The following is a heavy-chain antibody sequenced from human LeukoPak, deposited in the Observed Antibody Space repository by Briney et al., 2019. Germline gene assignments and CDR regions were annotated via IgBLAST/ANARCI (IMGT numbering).Heavy chain of an antibody. CDR2: IYYSGST. D-gene: IGHD4-17*01. Sequence: PSETLSLTCTVSGGSISSSSYYWGWIRQPPGKGLEWIGSIYYSGSTYYNPSLKSRVTISVDTSKNQFSLKLSSVTAADTAVYYCALLVDPGGDDYGDYGGAFVEYWGQGTLVTVSS. CDR1: GGSISSSSYY. V-gene: IGHV4-39*07. J-gene: IGHJ4*02. CDR3: ALLVDPGGDDYGDYGGAFVEY.